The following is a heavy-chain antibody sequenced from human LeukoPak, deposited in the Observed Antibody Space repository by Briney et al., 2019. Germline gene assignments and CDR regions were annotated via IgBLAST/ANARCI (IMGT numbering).Heavy chain of an antibody. D-gene: IGHD2-21*02. V-gene: IGHV4-38-2*02. CDR1: GHSISRGYD. Sequence: SEPLSLTCTVSGHSISRGYDWGWIRQSPGTGLELIGSIYHGGSTYYNPSLRSRVIVSVDTSKNHFSLKMSSVTAADTAVYYCARDLASCSGDCYSDGFDYWGQGALVTVSS. CDR3: ARDLASCSGDCYSDGFDY. J-gene: IGHJ4*02. CDR2: IYHGGST.